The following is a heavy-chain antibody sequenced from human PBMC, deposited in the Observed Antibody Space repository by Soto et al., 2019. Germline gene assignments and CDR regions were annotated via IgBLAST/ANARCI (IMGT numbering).Heavy chain of an antibody. V-gene: IGHV4-4*02. J-gene: IGHJ5*02. CDR1: GGSISSSNW. Sequence: PSETLSLTCAVSGGSISSSNWWSWVRQPPGKGLEWIGEIYHSGSTNYNPSLKSRVTISVDKSKNQFSLKLSSVTAADTAVYYCARADLRWGNCFDPCGQRTLVTVSS. CDR2: IYHSGST. D-gene: IGHD7-27*01. CDR3: ARADLRWGNCFDP.